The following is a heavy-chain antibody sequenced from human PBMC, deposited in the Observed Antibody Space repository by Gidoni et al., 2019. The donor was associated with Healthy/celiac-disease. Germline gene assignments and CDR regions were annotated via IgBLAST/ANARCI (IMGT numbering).Heavy chain of an antibody. V-gene: IGHV4-39*01. Sequence: QLQLQESGPGLVKPSETLSLTCTVSGGSISSSSYYWGWIRQPPGKGLEWIGSIYYSGSTYYNPSLKSRVTISVDTSKNQFSLKLSSVTAADTAVYYCARLGDSSGYPDWYFDLWGRGTLVTVSS. CDR1: GGSISSSSYY. CDR3: ARLGDSSGYPDWYFDL. CDR2: IYYSGST. J-gene: IGHJ2*01. D-gene: IGHD3-22*01.